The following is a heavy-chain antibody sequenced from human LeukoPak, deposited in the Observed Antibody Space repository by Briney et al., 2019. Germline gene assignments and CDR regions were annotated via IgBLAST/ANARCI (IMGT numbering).Heavy chain of an antibody. CDR2: IDHSGST. CDR1: GGSISSGGYS. Sequence: SETLSLTCAVSGGSISSGGYSWSWIRQPPGKGLEWIGYIDHSGSTYYNPSLKSRVTISVDRSKNQFSLKLSSVTAADTAVYYCARDQGHFDYWGQGTLVTVSS. V-gene: IGHV4-30-2*01. J-gene: IGHJ4*02. CDR3: ARDQGHFDY.